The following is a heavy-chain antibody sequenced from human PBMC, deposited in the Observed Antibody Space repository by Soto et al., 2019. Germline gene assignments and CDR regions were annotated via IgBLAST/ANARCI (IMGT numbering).Heavy chain of an antibody. CDR1: GGTFSSFG. CDR2: IIPVFGRP. D-gene: IGHD5-12*01. V-gene: IGHV1-69*01. Sequence: CKASGGTFSSFGISWVRQAPGQGLEWMGGIIPVFGRPNYAQRFRGRLTITADESTNTSYMELIDLTSEDTAVYYCAREASGYDFWGQGTQVTVSS. CDR3: AREASGYDF. J-gene: IGHJ1*01.